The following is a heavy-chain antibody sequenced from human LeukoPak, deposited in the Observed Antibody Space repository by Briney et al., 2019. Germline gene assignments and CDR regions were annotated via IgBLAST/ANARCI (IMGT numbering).Heavy chain of an antibody. J-gene: IGHJ4*02. CDR3: ARVLPSIAVAGPFDY. V-gene: IGHV4-39*07. Sequence: PSETLSLTCTVSGGSISSSSYYWGWIRQPPGKGLEWIGSIYYSGSTYYNPSLKSRVTISVDTSKNQFSLKLSSVTAADTAVYYCARVLPSIAVAGPFDYWGQGTLVTVSS. D-gene: IGHD6-19*01. CDR1: GGSISSSSYY. CDR2: IYYSGST.